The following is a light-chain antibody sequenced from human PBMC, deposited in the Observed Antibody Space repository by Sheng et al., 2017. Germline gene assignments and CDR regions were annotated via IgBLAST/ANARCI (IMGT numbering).Light chain of an antibody. Sequence: QSALTQPASVSGSPGQSMTISCTGASGDIGTYDLVSWYQHHPGKAPKLMIYEVSKRPSGVSNRFSGSKSGNTASLAISGLQAEDEADYYCSSYTSSSPLYVFGTGTKVTVL. V-gene: IGLV2-14*02. J-gene: IGLJ1*01. CDR2: EVS. CDR1: SGDIGTYDL. CDR3: SSYTSSSPLYV.